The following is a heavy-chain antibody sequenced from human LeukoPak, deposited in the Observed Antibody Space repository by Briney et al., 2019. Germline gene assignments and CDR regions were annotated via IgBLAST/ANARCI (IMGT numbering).Heavy chain of an antibody. CDR2: IRYDGSNK. V-gene: IGHV3-30*02. Sequence: GGSLRLSCAASGFTFSSYVMHWVRQAPGKGLEWVAFIRYDGSNKYYADSVKGRFAISRDNSKNTLYLQMNSLRAEDTAVYYCAKSTIVGATVDAFDIWGQGTMVTVSS. D-gene: IGHD1-26*01. CDR1: GFTFSSYV. CDR3: AKSTIVGATVDAFDI. J-gene: IGHJ3*02.